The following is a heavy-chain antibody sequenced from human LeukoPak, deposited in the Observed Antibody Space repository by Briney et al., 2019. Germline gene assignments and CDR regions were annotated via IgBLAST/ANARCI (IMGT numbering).Heavy chain of an antibody. Sequence: SETLSLTCTVSPDSTTSNFWSWVRQPPGKGLEWIGEIHRSGSTNYNPSLQSRVTISIDRSKNQIALELSSVTAADTAVYYCARGAGAGYNLQPFDYWGQGTLVTVSS. CDR3: ARGAGAGYNLQPFDY. J-gene: IGHJ4*02. CDR1: PDSTTSNF. D-gene: IGHD5-24*01. CDR2: IHRSGST. V-gene: IGHV4-4*02.